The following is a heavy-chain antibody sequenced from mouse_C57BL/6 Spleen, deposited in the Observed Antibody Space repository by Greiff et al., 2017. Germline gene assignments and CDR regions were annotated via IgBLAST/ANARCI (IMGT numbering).Heavy chain of an antibody. V-gene: IGHV5-9-1*02. CDR2: LSSGGDYI. CDR1: GFTFSSYA. J-gene: IGHJ4*01. D-gene: IGHD2-4*01. CDR3: TRDYDGYYYAMDY. Sequence: EVKLVESGEGLVKPGGSLKLSCAASGFTFSSYAMSWVRQTPEKRLEWVAYLSSGGDYIYYADTVKGRFTISRDNARNTLYLQMSSLKSEDTAMYYCTRDYDGYYYAMDYWGQGTSVTVSS.